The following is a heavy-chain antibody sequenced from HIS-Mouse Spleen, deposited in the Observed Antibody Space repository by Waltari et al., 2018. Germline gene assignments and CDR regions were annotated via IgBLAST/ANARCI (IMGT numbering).Heavy chain of an antibody. V-gene: IGHV4-39*07. J-gene: IGHJ4*02. CDR2: IYYSGST. D-gene: IGHD3-10*01. Sequence: QLQLQESGPGLVKPSETLSLTCTVPGGSISSSSYYWGWTRQPPGKGLEWIGSIYYSGSTYYNPSLKSRVTISVDTSKNQFSLKLSSVTAADTAVYYCARAYYYGSGSYYKGYFDYWGQGTLVTVSS. CDR3: ARAYYYGSGSYYKGYFDY. CDR1: GGSISSSSYY.